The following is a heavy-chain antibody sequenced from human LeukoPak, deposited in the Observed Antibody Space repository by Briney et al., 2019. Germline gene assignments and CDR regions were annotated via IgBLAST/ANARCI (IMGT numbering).Heavy chain of an antibody. J-gene: IGHJ4*02. Sequence: GGSLRLSCAASGFTFSSYGMHWVRQAPGKGLEWVAVISYDGSNKYYADSVKGRFTISRDNSKNTLYLQMNSLRAEDTAVYYCAKAPIAAAPNYYFDYWGQGTLVTVSS. D-gene: IGHD6-13*01. CDR2: ISYDGSNK. V-gene: IGHV3-30*18. CDR3: AKAPIAAAPNYYFDY. CDR1: GFTFSSYG.